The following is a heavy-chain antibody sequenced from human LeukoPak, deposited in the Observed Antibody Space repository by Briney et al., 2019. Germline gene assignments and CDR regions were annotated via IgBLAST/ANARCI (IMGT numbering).Heavy chain of an antibody. CDR2: ISWDGGVT. D-gene: IGHD5-24*01. J-gene: IGHJ4*02. V-gene: IGHV3-43*01. Sequence: GGSLRLSCAASGFTFDDHTMHWVRRAPGKGLEWVSLISWDGGVTKYAGSVKGRFTISRDNTKKSLYLQMNSLRTEDTALYYCAKSDHRGDGFNYDYWGQGTLVTVSS. CDR1: GFTFDDHT. CDR3: AKSDHRGDGFNYDY.